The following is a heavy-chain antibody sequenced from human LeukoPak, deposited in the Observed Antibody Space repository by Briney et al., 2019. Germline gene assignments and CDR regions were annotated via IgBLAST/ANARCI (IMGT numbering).Heavy chain of an antibody. CDR1: GFTFSNYN. CDR2: LSTSSDFT. J-gene: IGHJ4*02. CDR3: ARDVWTGVAVSDY. Sequence: GGSLRLSCTASGFTFSNYNMNWVRQAPGKGPEWVASLSTSSDFTYYGDSVRGRFTISRDNAKNSLYLQLNSLRADDTAVYYCARDVWTGVAVSDYWGQGTLVTVSS. D-gene: IGHD6-19*01. V-gene: IGHV3-21*06.